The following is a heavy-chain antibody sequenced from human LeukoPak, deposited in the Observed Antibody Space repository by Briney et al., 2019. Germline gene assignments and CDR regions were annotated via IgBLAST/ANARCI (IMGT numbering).Heavy chain of an antibody. J-gene: IGHJ4*02. D-gene: IGHD3-22*01. Sequence: GSLRLSCAASGFTFDDYSMSWVRQGPGKGLEWVSGINWNGGRTVYAEYVKGRFTISRDNGKNFLYLQMNSLRAEDTALYYCARSGYYDSSAYFYWGQGTLVTVSS. CDR2: INWNGGRT. V-gene: IGHV3-20*04. CDR1: GFTFDDYS. CDR3: ARSGYYDSSAYFY.